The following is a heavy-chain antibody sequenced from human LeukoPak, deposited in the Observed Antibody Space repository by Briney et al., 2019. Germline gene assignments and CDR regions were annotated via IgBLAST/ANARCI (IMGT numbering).Heavy chain of an antibody. J-gene: IGHJ4*02. D-gene: IGHD2/OR15-2a*01. CDR1: GFTFSTYW. Sequence: PGGSLRLSCAASGFTFSTYWMTWVRRAPGKGLEWVANINQDGTEKNYVDSVKGRLTISRDNAKNSLYLQMNSLRAEDTAVYYCARNMGDYWGQRTLVTVSS. V-gene: IGHV3-7*04. CDR2: INQDGTEK. CDR3: ARNMGDY.